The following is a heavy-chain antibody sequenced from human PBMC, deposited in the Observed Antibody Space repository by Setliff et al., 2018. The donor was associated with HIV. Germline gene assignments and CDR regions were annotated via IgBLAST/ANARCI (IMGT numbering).Heavy chain of an antibody. D-gene: IGHD1-7*01. V-gene: IGHV4-39*01. Sequence: PSETLSLTCTVSGGSISSRNYYWAWIRQPPGKGLEWIGTIYYSGTTHYNQSLRSRVTITSDKSKNQLSLTLNSVTAADTAVYYCARQRAGEIEELPGALPLRGVFDLWGQGTMVS. CDR1: GGSISSRNYY. J-gene: IGHJ3*01. CDR3: ARQRAGEIEELPGALPLRGVFDL. CDR2: IYYSGTT.